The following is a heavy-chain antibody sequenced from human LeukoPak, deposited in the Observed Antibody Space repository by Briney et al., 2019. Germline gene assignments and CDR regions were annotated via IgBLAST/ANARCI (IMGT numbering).Heavy chain of an antibody. CDR2: IYYSGST. Sequence: SETLSLTCTVSGGSISSYYWTWIRQPPGKALEWIGFIYYSGSTHYNPSLKSRVTISVDTSKNHFSLRLSSVTAADTAVYYCARRGDYDAFDTWGQGTLVTVSS. CDR3: ARRGDYDAFDT. CDR1: GGSISSYY. D-gene: IGHD4-11*01. J-gene: IGHJ3*02. V-gene: IGHV4-59*08.